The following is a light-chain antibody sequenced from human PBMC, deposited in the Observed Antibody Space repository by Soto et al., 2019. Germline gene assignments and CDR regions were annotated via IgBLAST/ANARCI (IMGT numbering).Light chain of an antibody. J-gene: IGLJ1*01. Sequence: QSALTQPASVSGSPGQSITISCTGTSSDVGGYNYVSWYQQHPGKAPKLMIYDVSDRPSGVSNRFSGSKSGNTASLTISGLQAEDEADYYCSSYTSSGNDYVFGTGTKLTVL. CDR3: SSYTSSGNDYV. CDR1: SSDVGGYNY. V-gene: IGLV2-14*03. CDR2: DVS.